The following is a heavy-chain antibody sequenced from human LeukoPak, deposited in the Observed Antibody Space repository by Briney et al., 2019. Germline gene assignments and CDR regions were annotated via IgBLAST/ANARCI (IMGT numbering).Heavy chain of an antibody. J-gene: IGHJ4*02. Sequence: GGSLRLSCAASGFTFSSYGMHWVRQAPGKGLEWVAVISYDGSNKYYADSVKGRFTISRDNSKNTLYLQMNSLRAEDTAVHYCAKWSEADYWGQGTLVTVSS. V-gene: IGHV3-30*18. CDR3: AKWSEADY. CDR2: ISYDGSNK. CDR1: GFTFSSYG.